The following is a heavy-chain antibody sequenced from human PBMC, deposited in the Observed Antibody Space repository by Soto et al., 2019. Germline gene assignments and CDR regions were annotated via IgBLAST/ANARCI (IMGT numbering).Heavy chain of an antibody. CDR3: ASSPAFSSSWYGIPPDPSHGMDV. V-gene: IGHV1-46*01. CDR1: GYTFTSFY. Sequence: QMQLVQSGAEVKRPGASVRVSCKSSGYTFTSFYIHWVRQAPGQGLEWMGIINPRGGITNFAQRFQGRVTMTRDMSTNTHCMELSSLKSDDTAVYYCASSPAFSSSWYGIPPDPSHGMDVWGQGTTVTVS. D-gene: IGHD6-13*01. CDR2: INPRGGIT. J-gene: IGHJ6*02.